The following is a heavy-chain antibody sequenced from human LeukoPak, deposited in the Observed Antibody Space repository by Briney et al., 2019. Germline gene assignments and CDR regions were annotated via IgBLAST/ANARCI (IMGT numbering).Heavy chain of an antibody. CDR2: ISGSGGST. Sequence: GGSLRLSCVGSGFTFRSLAMIWVCQAPGKGLEWVSAISGSGGSTYYADSVKGRFTISRDNSKNTLYLQMNSLRADDTAVYYCAKGTYYGSDRSLDPWGQGTLVTVSS. V-gene: IGHV3-23*01. CDR1: GFTFRSLA. J-gene: IGHJ5*02. CDR3: AKGTYYGSDRSLDP. D-gene: IGHD3-10*01.